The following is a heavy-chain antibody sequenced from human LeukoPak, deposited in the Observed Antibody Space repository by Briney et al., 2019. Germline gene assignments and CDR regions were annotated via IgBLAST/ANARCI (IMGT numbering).Heavy chain of an antibody. J-gene: IGHJ4*02. V-gene: IGHV3-53*01. CDR3: ARDLKTSGWYGDFDY. CDR1: GFTVSSNY. CDR2: IFSGGST. D-gene: IGHD6-19*01. Sequence: PGGSLRPSCVASGFTVSSNYMSWVRQAPGKGLEWVSAIFSGGSTFYADSVTGRFTISRDNSKNTVYLEMNSLRAEDTAVYYCARDLKTSGWYGDFDYWGQGTLVTVSS.